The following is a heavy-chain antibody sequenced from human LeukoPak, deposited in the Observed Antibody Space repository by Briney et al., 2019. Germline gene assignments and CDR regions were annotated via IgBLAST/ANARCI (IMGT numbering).Heavy chain of an antibody. V-gene: IGHV3-23*01. D-gene: IGHD3-3*01. J-gene: IGHJ1*01. CDR2: ISGSGGST. Sequence: GGSLRLSCAASGFTFSSYAMSWVRQAPGKGLEWVSAISGSGGSTYYADSVKGRFTISRGNSKNTLYLQMNSLRAEDTAVYYCAKVGYEPYFQHWGQGTLVTVSS. CDR1: GFTFSSYA. CDR3: AKVGYEPYFQH.